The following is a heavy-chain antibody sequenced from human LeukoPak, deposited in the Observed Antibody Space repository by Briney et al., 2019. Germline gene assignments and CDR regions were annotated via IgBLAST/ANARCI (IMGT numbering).Heavy chain of an antibody. V-gene: IGHV3-7*04. CDR3: ARVGRGLVAAGPEKQFDY. J-gene: IGHJ4*02. CDR2: LKQNGGEK. Sequence: GGSLRLSCAASGFMFSNYWMSWVRQAPGKGLEWVANLKQNGGEKVYVDSVKGRFTISRDNDKNSLDLQMHSLRVEDAAVYYCARVGRGLVAAGPEKQFDYWGQGTLVTVSS. D-gene: IGHD1-26*01. CDR1: GFMFSNYW.